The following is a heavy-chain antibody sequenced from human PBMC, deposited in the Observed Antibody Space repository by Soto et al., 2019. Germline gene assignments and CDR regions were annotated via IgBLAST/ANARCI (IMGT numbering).Heavy chain of an antibody. CDR2: ISRSSSYI. CDR3: ARDYISDIVVVVAATSLDP. Sequence: EVQLVASGGGLVKPGGSLSRSCAASGFTFSSYSMNWVRQAPGKGLEWVSSISRSSSYIYYADSVNGRFTISRDNAQNSLYLQMNSLRAEDTAVYYCARDYISDIVVVVAATSLDPWGQGTLVTVSS. CDR1: GFTFSSYS. V-gene: IGHV3-21*01. J-gene: IGHJ5*02. D-gene: IGHD2-15*01.